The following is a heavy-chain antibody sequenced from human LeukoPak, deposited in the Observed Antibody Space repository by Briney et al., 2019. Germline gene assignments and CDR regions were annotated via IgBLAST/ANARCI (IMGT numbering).Heavy chain of an antibody. Sequence: PGGSLRLSCAASGFTFSSYAMSWVRQAPGKGLEWVSAISGSGGSTYYADSVKGRFTISRDNSKNTLYLQMNSLRAEDTAVYYCAKDKLVPAAIPIGRMDVWGKGTTVTVSS. V-gene: IGHV3-23*01. D-gene: IGHD2-2*01. CDR2: ISGSGGST. CDR3: AKDKLVPAAIPIGRMDV. CDR1: GFTFSSYA. J-gene: IGHJ6*04.